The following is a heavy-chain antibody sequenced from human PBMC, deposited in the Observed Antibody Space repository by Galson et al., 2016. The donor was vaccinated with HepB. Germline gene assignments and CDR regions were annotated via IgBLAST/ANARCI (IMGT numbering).Heavy chain of an antibody. V-gene: IGHV4-59*01. CDR3: ARDDSGGWYGFHYGMDV. J-gene: IGHJ6*02. CDR1: GASISGYY. D-gene: IGHD6-19*01. Sequence: LSLTCTVSGASISGYYLSWIRQPPGKGLEWIGYIYYSGRTNYNPSLKSRVTLSVDTSKNQFSLKLSSVTAADTAVYYCARDDSGGWYGFHYGMDVWGQGTTVTVSS. CDR2: IYYSGRT.